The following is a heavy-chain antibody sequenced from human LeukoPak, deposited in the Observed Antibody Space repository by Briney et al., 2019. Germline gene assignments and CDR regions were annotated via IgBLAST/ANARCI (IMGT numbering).Heavy chain of an antibody. D-gene: IGHD3-9*01. CDR2: VHDSAGT. CDR1: GGSINKYY. J-gene: IGHJ4*02. V-gene: IGHV4-59*01. CDR3: AKGRKDFDTNLGPFDS. Sequence: SETLSLTCTVSGGSINKYYWSWIRQSPGKGLEWLGYVHDSAGTIYNPSLKSRVTISVGTSKTQFSLKVTSVTTADTAVYYCAKGRKDFDTNLGPFDSWGQGILVTVSS.